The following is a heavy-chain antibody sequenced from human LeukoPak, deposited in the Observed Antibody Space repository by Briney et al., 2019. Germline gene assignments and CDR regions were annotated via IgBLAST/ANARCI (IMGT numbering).Heavy chain of an antibody. CDR1: GFSLTTYE. CDR3: ARDQLYCTGGYCYFEY. D-gene: IGHD2-8*02. V-gene: IGHV3-48*03. CDR2: ISSSGDSI. Sequence: PGGTLRLSCAASGFSLTTYEMNWVRQAPGKGLEWVSYISSSGDSIYYADSVKGRFTISRDNAKNTLYLQMNSLRAEDTAVYFCARDQLYCTGGYCYFEYWGQGTLVTVSS. J-gene: IGHJ4*02.